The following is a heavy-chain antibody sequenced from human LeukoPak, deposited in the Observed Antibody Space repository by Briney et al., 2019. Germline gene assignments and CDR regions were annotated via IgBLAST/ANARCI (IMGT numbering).Heavy chain of an antibody. D-gene: IGHD2-2*01. CDR2: IYTSGST. J-gene: IGHJ6*03. CDR1: GGSISSYY. Sequence: PSETLSLTCTVSGGSISSYYWSWIRQSAGKGLEWIGRIYTSGSTNYNPSLKSRVTMSVDTSKNQFSLKLSSVTAADTAVYYCARAELGYCSSTSCRRGYYYYMDVWGKGTTVTVSS. CDR3: ARAELGYCSSTSCRRGYYYYMDV. V-gene: IGHV4-4*07.